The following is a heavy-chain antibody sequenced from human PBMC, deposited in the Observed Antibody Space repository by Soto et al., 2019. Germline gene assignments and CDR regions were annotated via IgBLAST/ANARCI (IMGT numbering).Heavy chain of an antibody. V-gene: IGHV3-11*01. CDR2: ITNAGNTI. CDR3: ARRYEPSAFDI. D-gene: IGHD3-3*01. CDR1: GFTFSNYY. J-gene: IGHJ3*02. Sequence: GGSLRLSCAASGFTFSNYYMSWIRQAPGKGLEWVSYITNAGNTIYYADSVKGRFTISRDNAKSSLSLKMNSLRAEDTAVYYCARRYEPSAFDIWGQGTMVTVSS.